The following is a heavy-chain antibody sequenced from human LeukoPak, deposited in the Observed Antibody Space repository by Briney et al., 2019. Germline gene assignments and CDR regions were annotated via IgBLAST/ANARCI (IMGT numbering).Heavy chain of an antibody. CDR1: GGSFSGYY. D-gene: IGHD6-6*01. J-gene: IGHJ4*02. CDR2: INHSGST. Sequence: SETLSLTCAVYGGSFSGYYWSWIRQPPGKGLEWIGEINHSGSTNYNPSLKSRVTISVDTSKNQFSLKLSSVTAADTAVYYRARIVGIAARRGIDYWGQGTLVTVSS. V-gene: IGHV4-34*01. CDR3: ARIVGIAARRGIDY.